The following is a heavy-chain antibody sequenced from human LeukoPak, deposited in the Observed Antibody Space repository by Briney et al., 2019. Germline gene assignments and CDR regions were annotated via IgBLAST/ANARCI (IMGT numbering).Heavy chain of an antibody. D-gene: IGHD3-10*01. CDR1: GFTFNNYI. CDR2: ISSSSDYI. V-gene: IGHV3-21*03. Sequence: PGGSLRLSCAAPGFTFNNYIMNSVRQAPGKGLEWVSSISSSSDYIYYADSVKGRFTISRDNAKNSLYLQMNSLRAEDIAVYYCARAKKYGSGTHYWGQGTLVTVSS. J-gene: IGHJ4*02. CDR3: ARAKKYGSGTHY.